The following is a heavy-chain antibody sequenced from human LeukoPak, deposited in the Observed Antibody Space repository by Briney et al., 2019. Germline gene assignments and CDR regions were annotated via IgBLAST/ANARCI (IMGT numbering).Heavy chain of an antibody. D-gene: IGHD3-10*01. CDR2: INPSGGST. V-gene: IGHV1-46*01. CDR3: ARDIGYGSGSYSALVFDY. J-gene: IGHJ4*02. CDR1: GYTFTSYY. Sequence: GASVKVSCKASGYTFTSYYMHWVRQAPGQGLEWMGIINPSGGSTSYAQKFQGRVTMTRDTPTSTVYMELSSLRSGDTAVYYCARDIGYGSGSYSALVFDYWGQGTLVTVSS.